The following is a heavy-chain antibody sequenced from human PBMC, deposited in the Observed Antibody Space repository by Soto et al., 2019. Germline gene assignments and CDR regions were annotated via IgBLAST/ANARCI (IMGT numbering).Heavy chain of an antibody. CDR3: ARDSQGYRSSTSCSDY. CDR1: GGTFSSYT. D-gene: IGHD2-2*01. J-gene: IGHJ4*02. CDR2: IIPILGIA. V-gene: IGHV1-69*08. Sequence: QVQLVQSGAEVKKPGSSVKVSCKASGGTFSSYTISWVRQAPGQGLEWMGRIIPILGIANYAQKFQGRVTITADKSTSTAYMELSSLRSEDTAVYYCARDSQGYRSSTSCSDYWGQGTLVTVSS.